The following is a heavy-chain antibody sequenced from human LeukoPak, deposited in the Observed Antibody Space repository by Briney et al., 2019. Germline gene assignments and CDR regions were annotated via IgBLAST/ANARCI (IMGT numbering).Heavy chain of an antibody. Sequence: PSETLSLTCTVSGGSIRSDFWSWIRQPPGKGLEWIGYVYYSGSTNYSPSLNSRVTISIDTSKNEFSLKLSSVTAADTAVYYCARQWLVPGNYYYYGMDVWGQGTTVTVSS. V-gene: IGHV4-59*01. J-gene: IGHJ6*02. CDR3: ARQWLVPGNYYYYGMDV. CDR1: GGSIRSDF. D-gene: IGHD6-19*01. CDR2: VYYSGST.